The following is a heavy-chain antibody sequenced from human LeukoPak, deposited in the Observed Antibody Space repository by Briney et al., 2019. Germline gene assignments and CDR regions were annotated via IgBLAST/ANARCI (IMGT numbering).Heavy chain of an antibody. CDR1: GFTFSSYG. CDR3: AKDKGREIIRQADY. J-gene: IGHJ4*02. D-gene: IGHD1-1*01. Sequence: GGSLRLSCAASGFTFSSYGMHWVRQAPGKGLEWVAVISYDGGNKYYADSVKGRFTISRDNSKNTLYLRMNSLRAEDTAVYYCAKDKGREIIRQADYWGQGTLVTVSS. CDR2: ISYDGGNK. V-gene: IGHV3-30*18.